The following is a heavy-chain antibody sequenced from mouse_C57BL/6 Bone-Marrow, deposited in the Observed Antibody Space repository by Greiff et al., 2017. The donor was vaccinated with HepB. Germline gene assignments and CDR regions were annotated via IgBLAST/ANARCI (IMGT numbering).Heavy chain of an antibody. CDR1: GYTFTSYW. Sequence: VQLQQPGAELVKPGASVKLSCKASGYTFTSYWMHWVKQRPGQGLEWIGMIHPNSGSTNYNEKFKSKATLTVDKSSSTAYMQLSSLTSEDSAVYYCARSAPYYYGSSYGFAYWGQGTLVTVSA. CDR2: IHPNSGST. J-gene: IGHJ3*01. CDR3: ARSAPYYYGSSYGFAY. D-gene: IGHD1-1*01. V-gene: IGHV1-64*01.